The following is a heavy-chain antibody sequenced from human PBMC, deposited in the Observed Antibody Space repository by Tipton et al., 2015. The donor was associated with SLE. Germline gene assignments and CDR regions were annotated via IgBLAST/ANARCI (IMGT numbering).Heavy chain of an antibody. V-gene: IGHV4-59*01. Sequence: TLSLTCTVSGGSISSYYWSWIRQPPGKGLEWIGYIYYSGSTNYNPSLKSRVTISVDTSKNQFSLKLSSVTTADTAMYYCARDDRGIAAAGSYYYYGMDVWDQGTTVTVSS. CDR3: ARDDRGIAAAGSYYYYGMDV. CDR1: GGSISSYY. D-gene: IGHD6-13*01. J-gene: IGHJ6*02. CDR2: IYYSGST.